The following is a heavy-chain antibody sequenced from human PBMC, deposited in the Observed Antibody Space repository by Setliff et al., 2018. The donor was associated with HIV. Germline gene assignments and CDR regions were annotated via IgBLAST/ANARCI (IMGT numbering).Heavy chain of an antibody. D-gene: IGHD2-2*01. Sequence: KASETLSLTCTVSGGSISTGGYYWSWIRQQPGKGLEWMGDIYYRGTTHYNPSLRSRATLSVDTSKNQFSLNLRSVTVADTAVYYCARTTIVAVPAANYYFDFWGQGDLVTVSS. CDR1: GGSISTGGYY. CDR3: ARTTIVAVPAANYYFDF. J-gene: IGHJ4*02. CDR2: IYYRGTT. V-gene: IGHV4-31*03.